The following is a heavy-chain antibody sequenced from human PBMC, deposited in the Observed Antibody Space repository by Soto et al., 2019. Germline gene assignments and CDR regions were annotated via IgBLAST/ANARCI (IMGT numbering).Heavy chain of an antibody. Sequence: QVQLVQSGAEVKKPGASVKVSCKASGYTLISYDINWVRQATGQGLEWRGWMNPNTGNTGYARKFQGRVTMTRNISMNAAYMELSSLRSEDTAVYYCAREYGSSYYYYYGLDVWGQGTTVTVSS. CDR3: AREYGSSYYYYYGLDV. CDR1: GYTLISYD. V-gene: IGHV1-8*01. J-gene: IGHJ6*02. D-gene: IGHD6-6*01. CDR2: MNPNTGNT.